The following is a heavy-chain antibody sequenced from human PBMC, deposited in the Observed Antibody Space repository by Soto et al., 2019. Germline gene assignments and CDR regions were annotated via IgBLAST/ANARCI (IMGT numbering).Heavy chain of an antibody. J-gene: IGHJ4*02. V-gene: IGHV3-30*18. CDR3: AKEGGLRGSYCISGSYYFDY. Sequence: QVQLVESGGGVVQPGRSLRLSCVASGFTFSSYGMHWVRQAPGKGLEWVAIISYDGSNTYYADSVKGRFTISRDNSKNKLYLQMNCRREEDTSVYCCAKEGGLRGSYCISGSYYFDYWGRGTLVSFSS. CDR1: GFTFSSYG. CDR2: ISYDGSNT. D-gene: IGHD1-26*01.